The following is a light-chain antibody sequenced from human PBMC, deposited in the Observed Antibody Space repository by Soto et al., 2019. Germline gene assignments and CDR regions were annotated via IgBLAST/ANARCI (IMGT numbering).Light chain of an antibody. V-gene: IGLV1-51*01. J-gene: IGLJ2*01. CDR3: GTWDNSLSAVI. CDR2: DNR. CDR1: SSNIGNNY. Sequence: QSVLTQPPSVSAAPGYKVTISCSGSSSNIGNNYVSWYQQFPGTAPKVLIYDNRKRPSGIPDRFSGSKSGTSATLAITGLQTADEADYYCGTWDNSLSAVIFGGGTKLTVL.